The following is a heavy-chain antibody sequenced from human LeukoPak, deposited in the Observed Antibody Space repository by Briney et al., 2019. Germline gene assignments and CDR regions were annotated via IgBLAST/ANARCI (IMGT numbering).Heavy chain of an antibody. Sequence: SETLSLTCTVSGGSISSCYWSWIRQPPGKGLEWIGYIYYSGSTNYNPSLKSRVTISVDTSKNQFSLKLSSVTAADTAVYYCARGYCSGGSCYSYRYWFDPWGQGTLVTVSS. CDR1: GGSISSCY. D-gene: IGHD2-15*01. CDR3: ARGYCSGGSCYSYRYWFDP. CDR2: IYYSGST. V-gene: IGHV4-59*12. J-gene: IGHJ5*02.